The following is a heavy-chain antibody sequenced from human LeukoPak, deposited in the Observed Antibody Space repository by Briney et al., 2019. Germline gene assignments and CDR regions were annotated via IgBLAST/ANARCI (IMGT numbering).Heavy chain of an antibody. CDR2: ISAGLTAT. D-gene: IGHD3-10*01. CDR3: ATGSSY. CDR1: GFTFHTHE. Sequence: GGSLRLSCAASGFTFHTHEMNWVRQAPGKGLEWISHISAGLTATYYADSVQGRFTISRDNANNLVFLQMNNLGVDDTAVYYCATGSSYWGQGTLVTVSS. V-gene: IGHV3-48*03. J-gene: IGHJ4*02.